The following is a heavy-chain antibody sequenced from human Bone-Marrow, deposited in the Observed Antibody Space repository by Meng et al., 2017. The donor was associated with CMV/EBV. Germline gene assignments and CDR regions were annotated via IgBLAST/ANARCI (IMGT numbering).Heavy chain of an antibody. J-gene: IGHJ6*02. CDR3: AKDRGNSSPYGMDV. Sequence: GGSLRLSCAASGFTFSSYAMHWVRQAPGKGLEWVAVISYDGSNKYYADSVKGRFTISRDNSKNTLYLQMNSLRAEDTAVYYCAKDRGNSSPYGMDVWGQGTTVTVSS. D-gene: IGHD6-6*01. CDR1: GFTFSSYA. CDR2: ISYDGSNK. V-gene: IGHV3-30*04.